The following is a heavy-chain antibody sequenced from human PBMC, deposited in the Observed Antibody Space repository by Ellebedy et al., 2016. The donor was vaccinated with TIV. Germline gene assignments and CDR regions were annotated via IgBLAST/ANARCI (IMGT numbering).Heavy chain of an antibody. CDR1: GFTFSDAW. V-gene: IGHV3-66*02. Sequence: PGGSLRLSCAASGFTFSDAWWSWVPQAPGRGREWVSAFPNSGTSTYYADSGKGRFTISRDNFRNSVDVKMSSLRAEDTAVYYFVREGVPRCFDIWGQGTMVTVSS. CDR2: FPNSGTST. D-gene: IGHD2-2*01. CDR3: VREGVPRCFDI. J-gene: IGHJ3*02.